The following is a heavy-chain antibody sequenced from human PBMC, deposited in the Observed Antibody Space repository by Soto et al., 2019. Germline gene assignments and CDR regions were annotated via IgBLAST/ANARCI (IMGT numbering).Heavy chain of an antibody. J-gene: IGHJ4*02. Sequence: EVRLVESGGALVQPGGTLKLSCAASGFIFSDSIINWVRQASGKGLEWVGRIKSKADNYATAYSASVNGRFTISRDDSKNMAYLQVNCLKAEDTALYYCTRLAFSTSWYGFDYWGQGTLVTVSS. V-gene: IGHV3-73*02. D-gene: IGHD6-13*01. CDR1: GFIFSDSI. CDR2: IKSKADNYAT. CDR3: TRLAFSTSWYGFDY.